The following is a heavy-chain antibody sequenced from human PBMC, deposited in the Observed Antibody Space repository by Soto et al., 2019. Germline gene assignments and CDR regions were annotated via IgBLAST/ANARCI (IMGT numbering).Heavy chain of an antibody. CDR3: AKGLHSSLHYYYYGMDV. D-gene: IGHD6-19*01. CDR1: GGTFSSYA. V-gene: IGHV1-69*06. Sequence: QVQLVQSGAEVKKPGSSVKVSCKASGGTFSSYAISWVRQAPGQGLEWMGGIIPIFGTANYAQKFQGRVTITADKSTSTAYMELSSLRSEDTAVYYCAKGLHSSLHYYYYGMDVWGQGTTVTVSS. J-gene: IGHJ6*02. CDR2: IIPIFGTA.